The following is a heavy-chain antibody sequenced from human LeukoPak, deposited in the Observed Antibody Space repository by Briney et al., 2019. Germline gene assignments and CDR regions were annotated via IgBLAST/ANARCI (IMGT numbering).Heavy chain of an antibody. CDR1: GGTFSNYA. CDR3: ARIKRGSYPDAGWVNFDY. D-gene: IGHD1-26*01. CDR2: IIPIFGTA. Sequence: GASVKVSCKASGGTFSNYAISWVRQAPGQGLEWMGRIIPIFGTANYAQKFQGRVTITTDESTSTAYMELSSLRSEDTAVYYCARIKRGSYPDAGWVNFDYWGQGTLVTVSS. J-gene: IGHJ4*02. V-gene: IGHV1-69*05.